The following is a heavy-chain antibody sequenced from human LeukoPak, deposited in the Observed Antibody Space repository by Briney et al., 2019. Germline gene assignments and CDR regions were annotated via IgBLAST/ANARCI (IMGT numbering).Heavy chain of an antibody. CDR3: ARVRYYFDY. CDR1: GFTFSSYS. CDR2: ISSSSSFR. V-gene: IGHV3-21*01. Sequence: PGGSLRLSCAASGFTFSSYSMNWVRQAPGKGLEWVSSISSSSSFRYYADSVKGRFTISRDNAKNSLYLQMNSLRAEDTAVYYCARVRYYFDYWGQGTLVTVSS. J-gene: IGHJ4*02.